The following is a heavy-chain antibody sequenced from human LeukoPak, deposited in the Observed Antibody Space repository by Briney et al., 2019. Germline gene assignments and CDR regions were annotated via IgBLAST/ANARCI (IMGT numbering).Heavy chain of an antibody. CDR1: GGSISSTTCY. CDR3: ARRAQRSSGSYYGY. D-gene: IGHD1-26*01. CDR2: IYYSGST. J-gene: IGHJ4*02. V-gene: IGHV4-39*01. Sequence: SETLSLNCTVSGGSISSTTCYWGWIRQPPGKGLEWIGSIYYSGSTFYNPSLKSRLSISVDTSKNQFSLKLTSVTAADTAVYYCARRAQRSSGSYYGYWGQGTLVTVSS.